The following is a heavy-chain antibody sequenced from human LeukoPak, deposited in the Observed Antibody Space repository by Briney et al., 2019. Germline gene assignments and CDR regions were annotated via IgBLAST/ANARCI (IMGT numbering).Heavy chain of an antibody. CDR3: ARGARNSGYDSLVLFDY. CDR1: GSSISSGGYY. CDR2: IYHSGST. Sequence: SETLSLTCTVSGSSISSGGYYWSWIRQHPGKGLEGIGYIYHSGSTDYNPSLKSRVTISVDTSKNQFSLKLSSVTAADTAVYYCARGARNSGYDSLVLFDYWGQGTLVTVSS. V-gene: IGHV4-31*03. D-gene: IGHD5-12*01. J-gene: IGHJ4*02.